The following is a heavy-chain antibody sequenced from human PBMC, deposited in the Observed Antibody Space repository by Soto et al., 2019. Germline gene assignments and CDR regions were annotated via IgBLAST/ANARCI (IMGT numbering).Heavy chain of an antibody. CDR3: ARDQNAYGSGSYWSYYYYGMDV. Sequence: ASVKVSCKASGYTFTSYYMHWVRQAPGQGLEWMGIINPSGGSTSYAQKFQGRVTMTRDTSTSTVYMELSSLRSEDTAVYYCARDQNAYGSGSYWSYYYYGMDVWGQGTTVTVSS. V-gene: IGHV1-46*01. D-gene: IGHD3-10*01. CDR2: INPSGGST. CDR1: GYTFTSYY. J-gene: IGHJ6*02.